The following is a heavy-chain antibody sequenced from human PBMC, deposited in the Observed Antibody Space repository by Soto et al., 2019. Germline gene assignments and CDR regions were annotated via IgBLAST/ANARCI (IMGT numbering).Heavy chain of an antibody. Sequence: PSETLSLTCTVSGGSISSSSYYWGWIRQPPGKGLEWIGSIYYSGSTYYNPSLKSRVTISVDTSKNQFSLKLSSVTAADTAVYYCSRLDIVLVSAAYYYGMDVWGQGTTVTVSS. V-gene: IGHV4-39*01. J-gene: IGHJ6*02. CDR3: SRLDIVLVSAAYYYGMDV. CDR2: IYYSGST. CDR1: GGSISSSSYY. D-gene: IGHD2-2*03.